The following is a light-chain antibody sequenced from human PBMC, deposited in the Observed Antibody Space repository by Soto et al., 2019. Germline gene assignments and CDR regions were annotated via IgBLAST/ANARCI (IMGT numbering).Light chain of an antibody. CDR2: AAS. V-gene: IGKV1-8*01. CDR1: QGISSY. CDR3: QQYYSYPPRWT. Sequence: AIRMTQSPSSFSASTGDRVTITCRASQGISSYLAWYQQKPGKAPKLLIYAASTLQSGVSSRFSGSGSGTDFTLTISCLQSEDFATYYDQQYYSYPPRWTFGQGTKVEIK. J-gene: IGKJ1*01.